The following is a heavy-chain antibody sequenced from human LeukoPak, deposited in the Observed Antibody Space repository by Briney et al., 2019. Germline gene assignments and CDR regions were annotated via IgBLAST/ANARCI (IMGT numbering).Heavy chain of an antibody. CDR3: TTGLFYGYRPDYYDSSGYITVWFDP. CDR1: GFTFSNAW. V-gene: IGHV3-15*01. CDR2: IKSKTDGGTT. D-gene: IGHD3-22*01. Sequence: GGSLRLSCAASGFTFSNAWMCWVRQAPGKGLEWVGRIKSKTDGGTTDYAAPVKGRFTISRDDSKNTLYLQMNSLKTEDTAVYYCTTGLFYGYRPDYYDSSGYITVWFDPWGQGTLVTVSS. J-gene: IGHJ5*02.